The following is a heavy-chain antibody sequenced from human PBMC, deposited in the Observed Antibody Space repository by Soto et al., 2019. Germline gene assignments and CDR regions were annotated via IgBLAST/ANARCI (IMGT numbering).Heavy chain of an antibody. CDR1: GYSFTSYW. J-gene: IGHJ6*02. CDR2: IYPGDSDT. V-gene: IGHV5-51*01. CDR3: ARQRYDFWSGYLYYYYGMDV. Sequence: GESLKISCKGSGYSFTSYWIGWVRQMPGKGLEWMGIIYPGDSDTRYSPSFQGQVTISADKSISTAYLQWSSLEASDTAMYYCARQRYDFWSGYLYYYYGMDVWGQGTTVTVSS. D-gene: IGHD3-3*01.